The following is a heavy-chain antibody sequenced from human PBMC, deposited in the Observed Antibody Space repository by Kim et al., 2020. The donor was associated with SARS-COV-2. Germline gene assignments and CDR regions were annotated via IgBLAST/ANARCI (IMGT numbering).Heavy chain of an antibody. Sequence: DSVKGRFTISRDNSKNTLYLQMNSLRAEDTAVYYCARANRAGYYYYGMDVWGQGTTVTVSS. J-gene: IGHJ6*02. V-gene: IGHV3-30*01. CDR3: ARANRAGYYYYGMDV.